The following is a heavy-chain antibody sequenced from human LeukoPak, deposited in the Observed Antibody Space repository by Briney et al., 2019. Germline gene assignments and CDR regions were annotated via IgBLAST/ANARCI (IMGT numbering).Heavy chain of an antibody. J-gene: IGHJ4*02. CDR3: ARGGSEQLSPPFDS. CDR2: INPSGGST. D-gene: IGHD3-10*01. Sequence: ASVTVSYKPSGYTFTTYYMHWVRQAPRQGLEWMAMINPSGGSTNYAQKFQGRVTMNRDTSTSTAYMELSSLRSGDTALYYCARGGSEQLSPPFDSWGQGTLVTVSS. V-gene: IGHV1-46*01. CDR1: GYTFTTYY.